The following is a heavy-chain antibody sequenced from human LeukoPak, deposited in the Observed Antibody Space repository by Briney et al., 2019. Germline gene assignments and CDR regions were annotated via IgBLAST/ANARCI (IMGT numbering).Heavy chain of an antibody. Sequence: GGSLRLSCAASGFTFDDYGMSWVRQAPGKGLEWVSGINWNGGSTGYADSVKGRFTISRDNAKNSLYLQMNSLRAEDTALYYCARASAAASVAGTSGYFDYWGQGTLVTVSS. CDR3: ARASAAASVAGTSGYFDY. CDR2: INWNGGST. J-gene: IGHJ4*02. CDR1: GFTFDDYG. V-gene: IGHV3-20*04. D-gene: IGHD6-19*01.